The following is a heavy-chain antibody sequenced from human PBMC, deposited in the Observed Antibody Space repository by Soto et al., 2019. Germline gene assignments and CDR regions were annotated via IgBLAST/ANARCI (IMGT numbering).Heavy chain of an antibody. CDR2: ISWNSGKI. CDR3: AKDKSLTFDLYCYMDV. V-gene: IGHV3-9*01. J-gene: IGHJ6*03. CDR1: GFTFDDYG. Sequence: GGSLRLSCKASGFTFDDYGMHWVRQAPGKGLEWVSGISWNSGKIVYADSVRGRFTISRDNAENSLYLQMNSLRGEDTALYYCAKDKSLTFDLYCYMDVWGKGTTVTVSS.